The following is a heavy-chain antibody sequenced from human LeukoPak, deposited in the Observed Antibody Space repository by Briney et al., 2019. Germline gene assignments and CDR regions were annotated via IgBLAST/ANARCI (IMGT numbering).Heavy chain of an antibody. J-gene: IGHJ6*03. CDR2: MNPNSGNT. D-gene: IGHD6-13*01. V-gene: IGHV1-8*03. CDR1: GYTFTGYY. Sequence: ASVKVSCKASGYTFTGYYVHWVRQATGQGLEWMGWMNPNSGNTGYAQKFQGRVTITRNTSISTAYMELSSLRSEDTAVYYCARAAGTGFYYYYYYMDVWGKGTTVTVSS. CDR3: ARAAGTGFYYYYYYMDV.